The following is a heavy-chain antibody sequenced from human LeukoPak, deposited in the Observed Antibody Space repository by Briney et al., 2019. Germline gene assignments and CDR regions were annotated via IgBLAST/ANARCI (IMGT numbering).Heavy chain of an antibody. J-gene: IGHJ4*02. Sequence: PGGSLRLSCAASGFTFSGSSMHWVRQAPGKGLVWVSRISSDGTGTSYADSVKGRFTISRDNAKNTLYPQMNSLRVEDTAVYYCARGGTWAFDYWGQGALVTVSS. CDR1: GFTFSGSS. CDR3: ARGGTWAFDY. V-gene: IGHV3-74*01. D-gene: IGHD3-16*01. CDR2: ISSDGTGT.